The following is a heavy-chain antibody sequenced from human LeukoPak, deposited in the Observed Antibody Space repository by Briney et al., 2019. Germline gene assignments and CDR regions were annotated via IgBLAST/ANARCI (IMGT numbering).Heavy chain of an antibody. J-gene: IGHJ6*02. Sequence: KPGGSLRLSCAASGFTLSDYYMSWIRQAPGKGLEWVSYISTSGDAKYYADSVKGRFTISRDNAKNSLYLQMNSLRAEDTAVYYCARDGVAGPPWWDYGMDVWGQGTTVTVSS. V-gene: IGHV3-11*04. CDR3: ARDGVAGPPWWDYGMDV. CDR2: ISTSGDAK. D-gene: IGHD6-19*01. CDR1: GFTLSDYY.